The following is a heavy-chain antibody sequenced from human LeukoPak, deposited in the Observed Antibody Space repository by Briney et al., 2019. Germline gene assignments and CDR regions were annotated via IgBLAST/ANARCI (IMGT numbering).Heavy chain of an antibody. CDR3: ARDQEGFDY. CDR2: TYPRDGST. CDR1: GYIFTSNY. Sequence: GASVKVSCKASGYIFTSNYIHWVRQAPGQGLEWMGMTYPRDGSTSYAQRFQDRVTVTRDTSTSTVHMELSGLRSEDTAVYYCARDQEGFDYWGQGTQVTVSS. J-gene: IGHJ4*02. V-gene: IGHV1-46*01.